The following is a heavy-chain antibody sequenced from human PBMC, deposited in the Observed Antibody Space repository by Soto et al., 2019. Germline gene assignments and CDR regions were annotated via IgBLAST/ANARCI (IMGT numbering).Heavy chain of an antibody. V-gene: IGHV4-31*03. CDR3: ARPPLGALTPFDY. Sequence: QVQLQESGPGLVKPSQTLSLTCTVSGGSISSGGYYWSWIRQHPGKGLEWIGYIYYSGSTYYNPSLKSRVTISVDTSKNQCSLKLSSVTAEDTAVYYCARPPLGALTPFDYWGQGTLVTVSS. J-gene: IGHJ4*02. D-gene: IGHD3-16*01. CDR2: IYYSGST. CDR1: GGSISSGGYY.